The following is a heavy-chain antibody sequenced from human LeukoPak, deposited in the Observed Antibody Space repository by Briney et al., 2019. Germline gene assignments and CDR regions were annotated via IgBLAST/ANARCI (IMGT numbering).Heavy chain of an antibody. Sequence: GASVKVSCKASGYTFTSYGISWVRQAPGQGLEWMGWISAYNGNTNYAQKLQGRVTMTTDTSTSTAYMELRSPRSDDTAVYYCARFFWSGYYYYYMDVWGKGTTVTVSS. J-gene: IGHJ6*03. V-gene: IGHV1-18*01. CDR3: ARFFWSGYYYYYMDV. CDR1: GYTFTSYG. CDR2: ISAYNGNT. D-gene: IGHD3-3*01.